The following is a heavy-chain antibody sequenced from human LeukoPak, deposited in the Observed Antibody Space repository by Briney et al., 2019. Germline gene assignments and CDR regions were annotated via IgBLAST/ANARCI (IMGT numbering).Heavy chain of an antibody. Sequence: GGSLRLSCAAPELTVSSNCMTWVRQAPGKGLEWVSFIYSDSSTYYADSVRGRFTISRDNSKNTLYLQMNSLRAEDTAVYYCARRAGIYSHPYDYWGQGTLVTVSS. V-gene: IGHV3-53*01. CDR3: ARRAGIYSHPYDY. D-gene: IGHD1-14*01. CDR2: IYSDSST. J-gene: IGHJ4*02. CDR1: ELTVSSNC.